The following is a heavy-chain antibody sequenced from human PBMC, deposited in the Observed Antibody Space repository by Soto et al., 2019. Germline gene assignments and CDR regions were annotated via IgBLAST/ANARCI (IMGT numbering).Heavy chain of an antibody. Sequence: ASVKVSCKASGGTFSSYAISWVRQAPGQGLEWMGGIIPIFGTANYAQKFQGRVTITADESTSTAYMELSSLRSEDTAAYYCARDQGGSPAAMFGMDVWGQGTTVTVSS. J-gene: IGHJ6*02. CDR1: GGTFSSYA. CDR3: ARDQGGSPAAMFGMDV. CDR2: IIPIFGTA. D-gene: IGHD2-2*01. V-gene: IGHV1-69*13.